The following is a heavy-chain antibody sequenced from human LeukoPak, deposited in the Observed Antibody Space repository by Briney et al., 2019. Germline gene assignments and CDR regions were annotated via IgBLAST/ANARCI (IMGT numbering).Heavy chain of an antibody. CDR1: GFTFSDYY. CDR2: ISSSGSTI. J-gene: IGHJ4*02. Sequence: PGGSLRLSCAASGFTFSDYYMSWIRQAPGKGLEWVSYISSSGSTIYYADSVKGRFTISRDNAKNSLYLQMNSLRAEDTAVYYCAKDLEYSSSSADYWGQGTLVTVSS. V-gene: IGHV3-11*01. CDR3: AKDLEYSSSSADY. D-gene: IGHD6-6*01.